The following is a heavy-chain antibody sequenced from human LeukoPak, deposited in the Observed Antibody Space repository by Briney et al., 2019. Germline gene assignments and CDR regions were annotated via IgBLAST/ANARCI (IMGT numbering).Heavy chain of an antibody. CDR2: ISSNGGST. CDR3: ARDRYGGGXPAXIVFDY. CDR1: GFTFSSYA. J-gene: IGHJ4*01. V-gene: IGHV3-64*01. D-gene: IGHD1-26*01. Sequence: PGGSLRLSCAASGFTFSSYAMHWVRQAPGKGLEYVSAISSNGGSTYYANSVKGRFTISRDNSKNTLYLQMGSLRAEDMAVYYCARDRYGGGXPAXIVFDY.